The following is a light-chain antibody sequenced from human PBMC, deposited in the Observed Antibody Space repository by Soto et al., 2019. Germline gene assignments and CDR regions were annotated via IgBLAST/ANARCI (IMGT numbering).Light chain of an antibody. V-gene: IGKV3-20*01. CDR3: QQYNTYSWT. Sequence: EIVLTESPGTLSLYTGERATLSCRASPSVSCSNLAWYQQKPGQAPRLVIYGASSRATGIPDRFSGSGSGTEFTLTISSLQPDDFATYYCQQYNTYSWTFGQGTKVDI. J-gene: IGKJ1*01. CDR1: PSVSCSN. CDR2: GAS.